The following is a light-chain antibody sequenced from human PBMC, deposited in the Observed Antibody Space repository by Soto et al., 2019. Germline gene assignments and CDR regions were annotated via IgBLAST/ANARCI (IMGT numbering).Light chain of an antibody. CDR3: SSYAGYSTSVV. CDR1: SSDVGGYNF. CDR2: EVT. J-gene: IGLJ2*01. V-gene: IGLV2-8*01. Sequence: QSALTQPPSASGSPGQSVTISCTGTSSDVGGYNFVSWYQQHPGKAPKFMIYEVTKRPSGVPDRFSGSKSGNTASLTVSGLQPEDEAEYHCSSYAGYSTSVVFGGGTKLTVL.